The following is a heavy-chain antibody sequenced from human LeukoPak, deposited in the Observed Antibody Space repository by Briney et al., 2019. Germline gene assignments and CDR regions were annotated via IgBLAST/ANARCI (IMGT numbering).Heavy chain of an antibody. D-gene: IGHD3-10*01. V-gene: IGHV5-10-1*01. J-gene: IGHJ5*02. CDR3: ARVARITMVRGVIIRGFDP. CDR2: IDPSYSYT. CDR1: GYSLTSYW. Sequence: GESLKIPCKGSGYSLTSYWLSWVRQIPGKGLEWMGRIDPSYSYTNYSPSFQGHVTISADKSISTAYLQWSSLKASDTAMYYCARVARITMVRGVIIRGFDPWGQGTLVTVSS.